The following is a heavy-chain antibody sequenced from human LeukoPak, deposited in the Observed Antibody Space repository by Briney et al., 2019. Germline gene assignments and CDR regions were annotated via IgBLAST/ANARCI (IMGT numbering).Heavy chain of an antibody. J-gene: IGHJ4*02. CDR2: IYYSGST. D-gene: IGHD5-24*01. CDR1: GGSINSYY. CDR3: ARSTGRDGYNFGY. Sequence: SETLSLTCIVSGGSINSYYWSWIRQFPGKGLEWIGYIYYSGSTDYNPSLKGRVTISVDTSKSQFTLKLSSVTAADTAVYYCARSTGRDGYNFGYWGQGTLVTVSS. V-gene: IGHV4-59*08.